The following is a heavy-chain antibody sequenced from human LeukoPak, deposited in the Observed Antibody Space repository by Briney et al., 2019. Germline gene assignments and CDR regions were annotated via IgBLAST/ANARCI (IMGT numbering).Heavy chain of an antibody. V-gene: IGHV3-20*04. Sequence: GGCLRLSCTASGFAFDEHGMSWVRQVPGKGLEWDSGINWSGASTGYADPLRGRFTISRDNAKNSLYLQMDSLRAEDTALYYCARAPITSPFYFDYWGQGTLVTVSS. D-gene: IGHD2-2*01. J-gene: IGHJ4*02. CDR2: INWSGAST. CDR1: GFAFDEHG. CDR3: ARAPITSPFYFDY.